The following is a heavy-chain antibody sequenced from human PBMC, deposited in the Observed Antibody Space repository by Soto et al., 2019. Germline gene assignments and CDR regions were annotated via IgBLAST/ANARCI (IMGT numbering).Heavy chain of an antibody. V-gene: IGHV1-69*18. CDR2: IIPLFST. J-gene: IGHJ4*02. CDR3: ARDPGIAVVGRGTSFEH. Sequence: QVQLVQSGAEVKKPGSSVKVSCKASGDTFRNYAFTWVRQAPGQGLELMGTIIPLFSTRYAQKFQGRVTMTADESTSTVYMDLSSLKSDDTAVYYCARDPGIAVVGRGTSFEHWGQGTLVTVSS. CDR1: GDTFRNYA. D-gene: IGHD6-19*01.